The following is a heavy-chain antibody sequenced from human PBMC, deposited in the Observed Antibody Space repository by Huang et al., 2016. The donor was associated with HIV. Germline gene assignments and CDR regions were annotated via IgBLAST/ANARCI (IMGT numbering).Heavy chain of an antibody. CDR2: IIPMFGTP. CDR1: GGTFSKYE. D-gene: IGHD4-17*01. J-gene: IGHJ4*02. V-gene: IGHV1-69*13. Sequence: QVQLVQSGAEVKTPGSSVKVSCKASGGTFSKYEISWVRQAPGQGREWMGVIIPMFGTPNYARKFQGRVTITADDSTSTTYVEVSSLRSEDTALYYCARGQLGSYGDYDVLYWGQGTLVTVSS. CDR3: ARGQLGSYGDYDVLY.